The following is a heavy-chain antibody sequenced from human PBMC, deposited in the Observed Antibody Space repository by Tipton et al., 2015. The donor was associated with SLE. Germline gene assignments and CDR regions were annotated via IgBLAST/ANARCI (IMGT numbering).Heavy chain of an antibody. V-gene: IGHV4-59*12. CDR1: GGYISSYY. J-gene: IGHJ4*02. D-gene: IGHD2-2*01. Sequence: TLSLTCTVSGGYISSYYWSWIRQPPGKGLEWIGKLYYSGITNYNPSLKSRVTISVDTSKNQFSLNLRSLTAADTAVYYCARLRSSCGPTSCYSDFDYWGQGTLVTVSS. CDR2: LYYSGIT. CDR3: ARLRSSCGPTSCYSDFDY.